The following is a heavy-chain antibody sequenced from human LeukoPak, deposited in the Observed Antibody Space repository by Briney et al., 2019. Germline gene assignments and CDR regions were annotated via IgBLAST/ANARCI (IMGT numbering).Heavy chain of an antibody. D-gene: IGHD3-16*01. CDR1: GGTFSSYA. CDR3: ARERSGTLGGTFDY. CDR2: IIPIFGTA. Sequence: ASVKVSCKASGGTFSSYAISWVRQAPGQGLEWMGGIIPIFGTANYAQKFQGRVTMTRDTSTSTVYMELSSLRSEDTAVYYCARERSGTLGGTFDYWGQGTLVTVSS. V-gene: IGHV1-69*05. J-gene: IGHJ4*02.